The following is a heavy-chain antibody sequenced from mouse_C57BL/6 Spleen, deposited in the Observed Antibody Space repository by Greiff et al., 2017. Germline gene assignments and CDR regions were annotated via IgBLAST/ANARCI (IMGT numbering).Heavy chain of an antibody. Sequence: LQESGAELVRPGTSVKVSCKASGYAFTNYLIEWVKQRPGQGLEWIGVINPGSGGTNYNEKFKGKATLTADKSSSTAYMQLSSLTSEDSAVYFCAYDYDKAYWGQGTLVTVSA. CDR2: INPGSGGT. J-gene: IGHJ3*01. V-gene: IGHV1-54*01. CDR1: GYAFTNYL. CDR3: AYDYDKAY. D-gene: IGHD2-4*01.